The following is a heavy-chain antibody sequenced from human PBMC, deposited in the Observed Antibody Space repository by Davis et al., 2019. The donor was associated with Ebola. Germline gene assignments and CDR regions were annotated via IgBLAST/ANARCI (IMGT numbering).Heavy chain of an antibody. CDR3: AREGWTTGIDF. V-gene: IGHV1-2*06. D-gene: IGHD1-1*01. CDR1: GYTFTAYY. Sequence: ASVKVSCKASGYTFTAYYIHWVRQAPGQGLEWLGRTHPNNVDTKYEQKFQGRVTMTRDTSISTAYMELRSLTSDDTAVYFCAREGWTTGIDFWGQGTLVTVSS. J-gene: IGHJ4*02. CDR2: THPNNVDT.